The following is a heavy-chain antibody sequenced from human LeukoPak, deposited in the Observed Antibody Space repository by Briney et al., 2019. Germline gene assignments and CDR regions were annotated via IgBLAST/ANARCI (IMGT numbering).Heavy chain of an antibody. CDR1: GYTFTSYA. CDR2: INPNSGGT. V-gene: IGHV1-2*04. D-gene: IGHD4-17*01. CDR3: ARGPDKDYGDYVGWFDP. Sequence: ASVKVSCKASGYTFTSYAMNWVRQAPGQGLEWMGWINPNSGGTNYAQKFQGWVTMTRDTSISTAYMELSRLRSDDTAVYYCARGPDKDYGDYVGWFDPWGQGTLVTVSS. J-gene: IGHJ5*02.